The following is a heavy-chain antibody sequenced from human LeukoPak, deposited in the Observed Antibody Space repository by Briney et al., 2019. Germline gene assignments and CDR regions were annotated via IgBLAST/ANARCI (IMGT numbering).Heavy chain of an antibody. V-gene: IGHV4-59*08. CDR3: ARHRYTSSSSYFDF. CDR1: GGSISGYY. Sequence: PSETLSPTCTVSGGSISGYYWTWIRQPPGKGLEWIGYIYSSGSTNYNPSLKSRVTISVDTSKNQFSLRLSSVTAADTAVYYCARHRYTSSSSYFDFWGQGTLVTVSS. J-gene: IGHJ4*02. D-gene: IGHD6-6*01. CDR2: IYSSGST.